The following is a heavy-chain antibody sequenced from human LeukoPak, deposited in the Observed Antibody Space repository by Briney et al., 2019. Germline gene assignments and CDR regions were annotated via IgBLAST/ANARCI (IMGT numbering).Heavy chain of an antibody. CDR2: IYTSGST. Sequence: KPSETLSLTCTVSGGSISSGSYYWSWIRQPAGKGLEWIGRIYTSGSTNYNPSLKSRVTISVDTSKNQFSLKLSSVTAADTAVYYCAGEVIVGATNRIKRLDYWGQGTLVTVSS. CDR1: GGSISSGSYY. V-gene: IGHV4-61*02. J-gene: IGHJ4*02. CDR3: AGEVIVGATNRIKRLDY. D-gene: IGHD1-26*01.